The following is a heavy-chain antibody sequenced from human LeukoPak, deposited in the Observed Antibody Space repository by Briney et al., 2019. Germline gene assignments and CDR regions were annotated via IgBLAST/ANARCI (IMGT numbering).Heavy chain of an antibody. D-gene: IGHD2-2*01. V-gene: IGHV3-30*18. Sequence: GGSLRLSCAASGFTFSTHGMHWFSQAPGKGLEWLAVISYDGRNTYYADSVKGRLTISRDNSKNTLFLQMNSLRGEDTAVYYCAKDRLVVAPAAMTSNFDYWGQGTLVTVSS. CDR1: GFTFSTHG. CDR2: ISYDGRNT. CDR3: AKDRLVVAPAAMTSNFDY. J-gene: IGHJ4*02.